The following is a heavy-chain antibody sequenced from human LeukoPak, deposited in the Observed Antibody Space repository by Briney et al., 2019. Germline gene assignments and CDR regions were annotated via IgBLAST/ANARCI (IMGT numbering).Heavy chain of an antibody. J-gene: IGHJ4*02. V-gene: IGHV3-23*01. CDR1: GLTFSSYA. CDR2: ISGSGGST. D-gene: IGHD3-22*01. CDR3: AEDDFNYYDSSGYSDY. Sequence: GGSLRLSCAASGLTFSSYAMSWVRQAPGKGLEWVSAISGSGGSTYYADSVKGRFTISRDNSKNTLYLQMNSLRAEDTAVYYCAEDDFNYYDSSGYSDYWGQETLVTVSS.